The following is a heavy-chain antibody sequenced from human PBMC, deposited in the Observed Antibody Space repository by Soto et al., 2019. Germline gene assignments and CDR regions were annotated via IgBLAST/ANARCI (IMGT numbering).Heavy chain of an antibody. CDR2: ISYDGSNK. CDR3: ARTAVAGTLDC. J-gene: IGHJ4*02. CDR1: GFTFSSYA. V-gene: IGHV3-30-3*01. D-gene: IGHD6-19*01. Sequence: QVQLVESGGGVVQPGRSLRLSCAASGFTFSSYAMHWVRQAPGKGLEWVAVISYDGSNKYYADSVKGRFTISRDNSKNTLYLQMNSLRAEDTAVYYCARTAVAGTLDCWGQGTLVTVSS.